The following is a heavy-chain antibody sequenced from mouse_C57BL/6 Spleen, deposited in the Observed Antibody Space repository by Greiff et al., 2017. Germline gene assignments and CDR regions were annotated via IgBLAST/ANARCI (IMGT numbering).Heavy chain of an antibody. D-gene: IGHD2-3*01. CDR2: LRSKSSNYAT. CDR1: GFTFNTYA. V-gene: IGHV10-3*01. CDR3: IYDGYYSFAY. Sequence: EVQLVESGGGLVQPKGSLKLSCAASGFTFNTYAMHWVRQAPGKGLEWVARLRSKSSNYATYYADSVKDRFTISRDDSQSMLYLQMNNLKTEDTAMYYCIYDGYYSFAYWGQGTLVTVSA. J-gene: IGHJ3*01.